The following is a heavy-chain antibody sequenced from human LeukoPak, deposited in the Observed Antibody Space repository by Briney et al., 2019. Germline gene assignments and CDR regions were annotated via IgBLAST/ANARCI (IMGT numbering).Heavy chain of an antibody. V-gene: IGHV3-30*18. Sequence: GSLRLSCAASGFTFSSYGMHWVRQAPGKGLEWVAVISYDGSNKYYADSVKGRFTISRDNSKNTLYLQMNSLRAEDTAVYYCAKSGRSYYYYYMDVWGKGTTVTVSS. CDR2: ISYDGSNK. D-gene: IGHD5-12*01. CDR3: AKSGRSYYYYYMDV. J-gene: IGHJ6*03. CDR1: GFTFSSYG.